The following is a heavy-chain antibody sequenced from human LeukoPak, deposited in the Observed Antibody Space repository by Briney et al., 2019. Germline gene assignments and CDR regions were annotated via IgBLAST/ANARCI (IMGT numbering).Heavy chain of an antibody. Sequence: ASVKVSCKASGYTFTNYYMHWVRQAPGLGLEWMGIINPSGGSTSYAQKFQGRVTMTRDTSTSTVSMELSSLRSEDTAVYYCAKSEVGAISWVHWGQGTLVIVSS. V-gene: IGHV1-46*01. CDR3: AKSEVGAISWVH. D-gene: IGHD1-26*01. CDR1: GYTFTNYY. J-gene: IGHJ4*02. CDR2: INPSGGST.